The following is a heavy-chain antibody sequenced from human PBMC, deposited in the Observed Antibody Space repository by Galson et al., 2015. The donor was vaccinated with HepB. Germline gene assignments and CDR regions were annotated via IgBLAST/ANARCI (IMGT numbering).Heavy chain of an antibody. CDR3: TYDSSGWYYFDY. D-gene: IGHD6-19*01. V-gene: IGHV3-73*01. Sequence: SLRLSCAASGFTFSGSAMHWVRQASGKGLEWVGRIRSKANSYATAYAASVKGRFTISRDDSKNTAYLQMNSLKTEDTAVYYCTYDSSGWYYFDYWGQGTLVTVSS. CDR2: IRSKANSYAT. J-gene: IGHJ4*02. CDR1: GFTFSGSA.